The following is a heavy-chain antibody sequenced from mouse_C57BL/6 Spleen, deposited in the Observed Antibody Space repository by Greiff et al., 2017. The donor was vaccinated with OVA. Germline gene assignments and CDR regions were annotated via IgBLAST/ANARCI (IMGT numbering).Heavy chain of an antibody. D-gene: IGHD1-1*01. V-gene: IGHV1-15*01. CDR3: TRHSGGSSLYAMDD. CDR1: GYTFTDYE. CDR2: IDPETGGT. J-gene: IGHJ4*01. Sequence: QVQLQQSGAELVRPGASVTLSCKASGYTFTDYEMHWVKQTPVHGLEWIGAIDPETGGTAYNQKFKGKAILTADKSSSTAYMELRSLTSEDSAVYYCTRHSGGSSLYAMDDWGKGTSVTVAS.